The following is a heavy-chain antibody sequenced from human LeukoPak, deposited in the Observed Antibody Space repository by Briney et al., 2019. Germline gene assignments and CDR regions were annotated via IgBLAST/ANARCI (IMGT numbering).Heavy chain of an antibody. CDR1: GSXISSSSYY. Sequence: PSETLSLTCTVSGSXISSSSYYWGWIRQPPGKGLEWIGSIYYSGSTYYNPSLKSRVTISVDTSKNQFSLKLSSVTAADTAVYYCATLSSGSSLYYYYYYGMDVWGQGTTVTVSS. D-gene: IGHD6-19*01. CDR3: ATLSSGSSLYYYYYYGMDV. V-gene: IGHV4-39*01. CDR2: IYYSGST. J-gene: IGHJ6*02.